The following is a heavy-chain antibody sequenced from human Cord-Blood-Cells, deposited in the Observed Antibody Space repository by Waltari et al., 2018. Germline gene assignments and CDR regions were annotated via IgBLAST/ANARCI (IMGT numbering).Heavy chain of an antibody. CDR3: TTDLSGPIFGVVISPAYWYFDL. Sequence: EVQLVESGGGLVKPGGSLRLSCAASGFTFSNAWMSWVRQAPGKGLEWVGRIKSKTDGGTTDYAAPVKGRFTISRDDSKNTLYLQMNSLKTEDTAVYYCTTDLSGPIFGVVISPAYWYFDLWGRGTLVTVSS. D-gene: IGHD3-3*01. CDR1: GFTFSNAW. J-gene: IGHJ2*01. V-gene: IGHV3-15*01. CDR2: IKSKTDGGTT.